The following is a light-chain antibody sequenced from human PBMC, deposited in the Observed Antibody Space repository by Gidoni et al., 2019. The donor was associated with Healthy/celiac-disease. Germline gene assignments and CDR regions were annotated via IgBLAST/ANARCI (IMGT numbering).Light chain of an antibody. V-gene: IGKV1-39*01. CDR2: AAS. Sequence: DIQMTQSPSSLSASVGDRVTITCQASQSISSYLNWYQQKPGKAPKLLIYAASSLQSGVPSRFSGSGSGTDCTLTISSLQPEDFATYYCQQSYSTMYTFXQXTKLEIK. J-gene: IGKJ2*01. CDR1: QSISSY. CDR3: QQSYSTMYT.